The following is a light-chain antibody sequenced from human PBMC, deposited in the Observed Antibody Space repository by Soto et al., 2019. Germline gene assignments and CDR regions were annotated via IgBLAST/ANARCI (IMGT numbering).Light chain of an antibody. CDR3: QQRSNWPPIT. CDR2: GAS. V-gene: IGKV3D-20*02. J-gene: IGKJ5*01. CDR1: QSVTSNY. Sequence: EIVLTQSPATLYVSPGERATLXXRXXQSVTSNYLAWYQQKPGQAPRLLIYGASSRATGIPDRFSGSGSGTDFTLTISRLEPEDFAVYYCQQRSNWPPITFGQGTRLEIK.